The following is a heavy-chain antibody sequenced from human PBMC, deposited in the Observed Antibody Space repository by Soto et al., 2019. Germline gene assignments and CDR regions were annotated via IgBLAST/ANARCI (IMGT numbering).Heavy chain of an antibody. CDR2: ISGSGGTT. V-gene: IGHV3-23*01. CDR3: AKENGDFYDNTDYYRNPGLDV. J-gene: IGHJ6*02. D-gene: IGHD3-22*01. CDR1: GFTFSSYA. Sequence: GXSLRLSCAASGFTFSSYAMSWVRQAPGKGLEWVSIISGSGGTTYYAYSVKGRFTISRDNSKSTLYLQMNSLRADDTAVYYCAKENGDFYDNTDYYRNPGLDVWGQGTTVTXSS.